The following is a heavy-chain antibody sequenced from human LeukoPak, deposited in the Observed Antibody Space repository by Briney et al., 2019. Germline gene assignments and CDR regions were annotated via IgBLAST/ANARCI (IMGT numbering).Heavy chain of an antibody. V-gene: IGHV3-21*04. CDR1: GFTFSSYS. CDR2: ISSSSSYT. J-gene: IGHJ5*02. Sequence: GGSLRLSCAASGFTFSSYSMNWVRQAPGKGLEWVSSISSSSSYTYYADSVEGRFTISRDNSKNTLYLQMNSLRAEDTAVYSCAKGSWSILPTWFDPWGQGTLVTVSS. CDR3: AKGSWSILPTWFDP. D-gene: IGHD2-21*01.